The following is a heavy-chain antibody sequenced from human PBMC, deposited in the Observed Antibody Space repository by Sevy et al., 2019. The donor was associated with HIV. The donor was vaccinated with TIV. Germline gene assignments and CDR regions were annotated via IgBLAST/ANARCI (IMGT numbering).Heavy chain of an antibody. CDR2: IFPGHSDT. Sequence: GESLKISCKGSGYNFISYWIGWVRQMPGRGLEWMGIIFPGHSDTRYSPSFQGQVTISADKSITTAYLQWSSLKASDTAIYYCARRNDFEWTYGMDLWGQGTTVTVSS. D-gene: IGHD3-9*01. CDR3: ARRNDFEWTYGMDL. CDR1: GYNFISYW. V-gene: IGHV5-51*01. J-gene: IGHJ6*02.